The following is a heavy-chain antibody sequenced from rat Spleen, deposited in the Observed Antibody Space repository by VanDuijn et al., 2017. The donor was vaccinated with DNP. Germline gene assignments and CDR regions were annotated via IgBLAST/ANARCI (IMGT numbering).Heavy chain of an antibody. CDR1: GFTFSNYD. Sequence: EVQLVESGGGLVQPGRSLKLSCAASGFTFSNYDMAWVRQAPTKGLEWVASITNSGGSTYYRDSVKGRFTLSRDNAKRTLYLQMDSLRSEDTATYYCAKPDYWGQGVMVTVSS. V-gene: IGHV5S23*01. CDR3: AKPDY. J-gene: IGHJ2*01. CDR2: ITNSGGST.